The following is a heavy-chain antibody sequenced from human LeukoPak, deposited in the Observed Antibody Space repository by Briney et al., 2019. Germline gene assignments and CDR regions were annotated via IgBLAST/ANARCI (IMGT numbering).Heavy chain of an antibody. D-gene: IGHD6-13*01. Sequence: GGSLRLSCAASGFTFSSYSMKWVCQAPGKGLEWVSSISSSSSYIYYADSVKGRFTISRDNAKNSLYLQMNSLRAEDTAVYYCASATKYSSSGSTHWGQGTLVTVSS. CDR1: GFTFSSYS. V-gene: IGHV3-21*01. J-gene: IGHJ4*02. CDR2: ISSSSSYI. CDR3: ASATKYSSSGSTH.